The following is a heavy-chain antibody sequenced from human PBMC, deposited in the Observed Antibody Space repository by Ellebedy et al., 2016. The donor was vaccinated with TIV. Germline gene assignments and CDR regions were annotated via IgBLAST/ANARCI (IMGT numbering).Heavy chain of an antibody. CDR1: GVSISNNSYY. V-gene: IGHV4-39*07. D-gene: IGHD6-19*01. CDR2: IFYDGDA. CDR3: AGWFSSGSDDY. J-gene: IGHJ4*03. Sequence: SETLSLXXTVSGVSISNNSYYWTWIRQPPGKTLEWIGIIFYDGDAYYNPSLRSRVTMSVDTSKNQFSLKLRSVTAADTAVYYCAGWFSSGSDDYWGQGTLVTVSS.